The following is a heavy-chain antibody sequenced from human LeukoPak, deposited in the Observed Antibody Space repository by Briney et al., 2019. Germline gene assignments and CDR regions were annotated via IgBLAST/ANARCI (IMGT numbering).Heavy chain of an antibody. D-gene: IGHD3-16*01. CDR1: GGSISSGGYY. Sequence: PSETLSLTCTVSGGSISSGGYYWSWIRQPPGKGLEWIGYIYHSGSTYYNPSLKSRVTISVDRSKNQFSLKLSSVTAADTAVYYCARDFGSIGSPGGWFDPWGQGTLVTVSS. CDR2: IYHSGST. CDR3: ARDFGSIGSPGGWFDP. J-gene: IGHJ5*02. V-gene: IGHV4-30-2*01.